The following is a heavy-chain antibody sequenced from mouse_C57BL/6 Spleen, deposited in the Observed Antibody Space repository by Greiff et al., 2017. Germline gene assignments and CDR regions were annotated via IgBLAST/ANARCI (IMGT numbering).Heavy chain of an antibody. Sequence: VQLQQSGTVLARPGASVKLSCKTSGYTFTSYWMHWVKQRPGQGLEWIGAIYPGNSDTSYNQKFKGKAKLTAVTSASPAYMELSSRTNEDSAVYYCTGDYFDYWGQGTTLTVSS. CDR1: GYTFTSYW. CDR2: IYPGNSDT. CDR3: TGDYFDY. V-gene: IGHV1-5*01. J-gene: IGHJ2*01.